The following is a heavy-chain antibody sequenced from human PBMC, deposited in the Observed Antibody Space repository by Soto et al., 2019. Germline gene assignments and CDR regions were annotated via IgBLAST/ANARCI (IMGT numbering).Heavy chain of an antibody. V-gene: IGHV4-30-4*01. D-gene: IGHD5-12*01. Sequence: SETLSLTCSVSGGSISSADYYWSWIRQPPGKGLEWIGYVYYSGSTYYNPSPKSRTTISIDTSKNQFFLKLDSVTAADTAVYYCARLYTGYESFDYWGQGTLVTVSS. CDR3: ARLYTGYESFDY. CDR2: VYYSGST. CDR1: GGSISSADYY. J-gene: IGHJ4*02.